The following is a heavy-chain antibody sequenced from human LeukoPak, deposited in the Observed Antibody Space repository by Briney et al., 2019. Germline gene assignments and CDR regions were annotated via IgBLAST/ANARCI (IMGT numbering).Heavy chain of an antibody. CDR3: ARWSNNIDF. D-gene: IGHD1/OR15-1a*01. V-gene: IGHV3-7*04. J-gene: IGHJ4*02. CDR2: IKQDGSAQ. CDR1: GFTFSSYW. Sequence: GGSLRLSCAASGFTFSSYWMTWARQTPGKGLEWVANIKQDGSAQYHVDSVKGRFTISRDNANNSLYLQMNSLRPEDTAVYYCARWSNNIDFWGQGTLVTVSS.